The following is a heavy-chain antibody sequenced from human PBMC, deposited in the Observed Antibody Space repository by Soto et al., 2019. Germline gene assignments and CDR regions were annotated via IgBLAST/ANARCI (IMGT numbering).Heavy chain of an antibody. CDR3: ARVAPEYSSTPRRFDF. V-gene: IGHV3-23*01. CDR1: GFTFGIYA. D-gene: IGHD6-13*01. J-gene: IGHJ4*02. CDR2: ISGSGGSI. Sequence: GGSLRLSCTGSGFTFGIYAMSWVRQAPGKGLEWVSSISGSGGSIYYAHSVKGRFTISRDKTKNTLDLQMNSLRAEDTAVYHCARVAPEYSSTPRRFDFWGQGTLVTVSS.